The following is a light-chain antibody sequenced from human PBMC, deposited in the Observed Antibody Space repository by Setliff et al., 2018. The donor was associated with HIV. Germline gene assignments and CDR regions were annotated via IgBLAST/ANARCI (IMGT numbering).Light chain of an antibody. V-gene: IGLV2-11*01. J-gene: IGLJ1*01. CDR2: DVT. CDR3: CSYAYHSYV. Sequence: QSVLTQPRSVSGSPGQSVTISCTGTSSDVGRYNYVSWYQHHTGKAPKLIIYDVTKRPSGVPYRFSGSKSGNTASLTISGLQAEDEADYYFCSYAYHSYVFGPGTKVTVL. CDR1: SSDVGRYNY.